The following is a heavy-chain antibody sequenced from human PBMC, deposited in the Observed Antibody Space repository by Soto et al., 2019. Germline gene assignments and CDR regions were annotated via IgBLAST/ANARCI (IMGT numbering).Heavy chain of an antibody. CDR2: IKRKTHGGII. V-gene: IGHV3-15*01. CDR3: TTDPVTMIVVVPSSG. J-gene: IGHJ4*02. D-gene: IGHD3-22*01. Sequence: GSLRLSCAASGFTVSNAWMSWVRQAPGKGLEFVGRIKRKTHGGIIDYAAPVKGRFTIARDDSRNMLFLQLNSLKTDDTAVYYCTTDPVTMIVVVPSSGWGQGTLVTVSS. CDR1: GFTVSNAW.